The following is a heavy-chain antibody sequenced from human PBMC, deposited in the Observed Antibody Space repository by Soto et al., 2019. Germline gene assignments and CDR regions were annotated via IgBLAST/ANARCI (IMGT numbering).Heavy chain of an antibody. J-gene: IGHJ5*02. D-gene: IGHD3-10*01. CDR2: INPSGGNT. Sequence: ASVKVSCKASGYTFSSYYMNWVRQAPGQGLEWLGIINPSGGNTNYAQKLQGRVTMTTDTSTSTAYMELRSLRSDDTAVYYCARDLRMVRGVKYNWFDPWGQGTLVTVSS. V-gene: IGHV1-46*01. CDR1: GYTFSSYY. CDR3: ARDLRMVRGVKYNWFDP.